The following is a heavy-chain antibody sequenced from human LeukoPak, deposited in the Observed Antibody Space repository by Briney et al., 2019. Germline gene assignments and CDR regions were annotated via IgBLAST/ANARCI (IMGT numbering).Heavy chain of an antibody. D-gene: IGHD5-18*01. CDR1: GYTFITYY. J-gene: IGHJ5*02. CDR2: INPNSRST. CDR3: ARPGLGYSYGYPYH. V-gene: IGHV1-46*01. Sequence: ASVKVSCKASGYTFITYYMHWVRQAPGQGLEWMGIINPNSRSTLYAQKFQGRVTMTSDTSTSTVYMELSSLRTEDTAVYYCARPGLGYSYGYPYHWGQGTLVTVSP.